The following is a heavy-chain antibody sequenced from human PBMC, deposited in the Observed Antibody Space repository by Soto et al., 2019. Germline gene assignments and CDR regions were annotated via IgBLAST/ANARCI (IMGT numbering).Heavy chain of an antibody. J-gene: IGHJ6*02. Sequence: ASVKVSCKASGYAFTSYGISWVRQAPGQGLEWMGWISAYNGNTNYAQKLQGRVTMTTDTSTSTAYMELRSLRSDDTAVYYCARDVTITYCSGGSCSLDYYYGMDVWGQGTTVTVSS. D-gene: IGHD2-15*01. CDR1: GYAFTSYG. V-gene: IGHV1-18*01. CDR3: ARDVTITYCSGGSCSLDYYYGMDV. CDR2: ISAYNGNT.